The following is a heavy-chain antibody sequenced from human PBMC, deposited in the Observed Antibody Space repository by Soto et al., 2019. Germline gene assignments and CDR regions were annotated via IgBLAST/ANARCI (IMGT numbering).Heavy chain of an antibody. V-gene: IGHV4-4*02. J-gene: IGHJ4*02. CDR2: IYHSGST. D-gene: IGHD3-10*01. CDR1: GGSISSSNW. Sequence: QVQLQESGPGLVKPSGTLSLTCAVSGGSISSSNWWSWVRQPPGKGLEWIGEIYHSGSTNYNPSLKSRVTISVDKSKNQFSLKLSSVTAADTAVYYCAGGDGGRTYYYGSGSYNNWGQGTLVTVSS. CDR3: AGGDGGRTYYYGSGSYNN.